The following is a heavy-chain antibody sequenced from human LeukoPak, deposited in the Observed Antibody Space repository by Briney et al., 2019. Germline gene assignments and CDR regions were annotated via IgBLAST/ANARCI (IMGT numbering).Heavy chain of an antibody. Sequence: GSLRLSCAASGFTFSSYSMNWVRQAPGKGLEWVSSISSSSSYIYYADSVKGRFTISRDNAKNSLYLQMISLRAEDTAVYYCARDQKNFGGNYYDSGGAGVWGKGTLVTVSS. CDR2: ISSSSSYI. J-gene: IGHJ4*02. CDR1: GFTFSSYS. D-gene: IGHD3-22*01. V-gene: IGHV3-21*01. CDR3: ARDQKNFGGNYYDSGGAGV.